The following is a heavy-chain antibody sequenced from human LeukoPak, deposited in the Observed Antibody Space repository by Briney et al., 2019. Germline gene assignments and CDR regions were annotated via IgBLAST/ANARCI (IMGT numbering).Heavy chain of an antibody. CDR1: GYTFTTYY. Sequence: ASVKVSCKASGYTFTTYYMHWVRQAPGQGLEWMGILDPAIGSTYYAQKFQGRVTMTRDMSTTTVYMELYSLRSEDTALYYCARDSGSGSKKNYFDHWGQGTLVTVSS. CDR2: LDPAIGST. CDR3: ARDSGSGSKKNYFDH. J-gene: IGHJ4*02. D-gene: IGHD6-19*01. V-gene: IGHV1-46*01.